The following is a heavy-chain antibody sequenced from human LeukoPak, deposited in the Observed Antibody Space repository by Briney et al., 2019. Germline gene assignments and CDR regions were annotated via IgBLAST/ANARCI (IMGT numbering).Heavy chain of an antibody. J-gene: IGHJ6*02. Sequence: GGSLRLSCAASGFTFSSYGMHWVRQAPGKGLEWVAVIWYDGSNKYYADSVKGRFTISRDNSKNTLYLQMNSLRAEDTAVYYCARVRSSHYYYGTDVWGQGTTVTVSS. CDR2: IWYDGSNK. V-gene: IGHV3-33*01. CDR3: ARVRSSHYYYGTDV. D-gene: IGHD1-26*01. CDR1: GFTFSSYG.